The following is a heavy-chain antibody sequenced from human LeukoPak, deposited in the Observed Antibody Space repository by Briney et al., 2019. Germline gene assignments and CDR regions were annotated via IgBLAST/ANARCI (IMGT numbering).Heavy chain of an antibody. J-gene: IGHJ3*02. CDR2: IYYSGST. V-gene: IGHV4-31*03. D-gene: IGHD2-2*01. CDR3: ARDKGIVPAAPDAFDI. Sequence: SQTLSLTCTVSGGSIRSAGYSWFWIRQFPGKGLEWIGYIYYSGSTAYNPSLKSRVSISLDTSENQFSLNLTSVTAADTAVYYCARDKGIVPAAPDAFDIWGQGTMVTVSS. CDR1: GGSIRSAGYS.